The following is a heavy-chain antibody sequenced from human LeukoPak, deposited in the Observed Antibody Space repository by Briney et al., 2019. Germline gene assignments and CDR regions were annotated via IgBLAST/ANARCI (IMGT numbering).Heavy chain of an antibody. D-gene: IGHD2-15*01. V-gene: IGHV3-48*03. J-gene: IGHJ4*02. Sequence: TGGSLTLSCAASGFTFSSYEMNWPRQAPAKGLEWVSYISSRGSTMYYADSVKGRFTNYRDNAKNPLNMQMKSQRAEDTAGYCCASLKAALADYCGWGHLVTVSS. CDR3: ASLKAALADY. CDR2: ISSRGSTM. CDR1: GFTFSSYE.